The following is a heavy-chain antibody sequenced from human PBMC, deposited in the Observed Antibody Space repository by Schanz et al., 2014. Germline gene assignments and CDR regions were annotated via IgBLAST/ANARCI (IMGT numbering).Heavy chain of an antibody. CDR1: GYTFSSNA. V-gene: IGHV3-23*04. J-gene: IGHJ5*02. D-gene: IGHD1-26*01. Sequence: EVQLVESGGGLVQPGGSLRLSCAASGYTFSSNAMSWVRQAPGKGLEWVSTISGSGGSTYYADSVKGRFTISRDNSKNTLSLQLNSLRADDTAVYYCAKELYSGSHYGWFDPWGQGTLVTVSS. CDR3: AKELYSGSHYGWFDP. CDR2: ISGSGGST.